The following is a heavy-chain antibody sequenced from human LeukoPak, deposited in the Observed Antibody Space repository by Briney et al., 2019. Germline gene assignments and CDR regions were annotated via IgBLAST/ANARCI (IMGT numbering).Heavy chain of an antibody. CDR1: GFSFTEYY. CDR2: MNPNSGNT. Sequence: ASVKVSCKASGFSFTEYYIHWVRQAPGQGLEWMGWMNPNSGNTGYAQKFQGRVTITRNTSISTAYMELSSLRSEDTAVYYCARGLWELGYWGQGTLVTVSS. D-gene: IGHD1-26*01. V-gene: IGHV1-8*03. J-gene: IGHJ4*02. CDR3: ARGLWELGY.